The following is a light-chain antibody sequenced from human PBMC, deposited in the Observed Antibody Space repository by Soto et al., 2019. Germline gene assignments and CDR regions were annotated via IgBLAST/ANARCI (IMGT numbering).Light chain of an antibody. CDR3: QQRSDWLT. CDR1: QRVADY. J-gene: IGKJ4*01. V-gene: IGKV3-11*01. CDR2: DAT. Sequence: PGERATLSCRASQRVADYLAWYQQKPGQAPRLLIYDATNRATGIPARFSGSGSGTVFTLTISSLEPEDSAVYYCQQRSDWLTFGGGTKVEIK.